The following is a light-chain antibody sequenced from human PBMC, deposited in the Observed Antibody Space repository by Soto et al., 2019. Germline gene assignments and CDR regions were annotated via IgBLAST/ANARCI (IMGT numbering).Light chain of an antibody. CDR3: QSYDSSLSGHV. CDR1: SSNIGSNT. V-gene: IGLV1-44*01. Sequence: QSALTQPPSASGTPGQRVTISCSGSSSNIGSNTVNWYQQLPGTAPKLLIYSNNQRPSGVPDRFSGSKSGTSASLAISGLQAEDEADYYCQSYDSSLSGHVFGTGTKVTVL. J-gene: IGLJ1*01. CDR2: SNN.